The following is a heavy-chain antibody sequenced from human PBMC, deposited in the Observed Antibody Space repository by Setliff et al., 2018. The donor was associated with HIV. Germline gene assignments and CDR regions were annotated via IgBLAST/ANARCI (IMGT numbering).Heavy chain of an antibody. D-gene: IGHD6-13*01. J-gene: IGHJ4*02. CDR1: GFTFSTYS. Sequence: GGSLRLSCAASGFTFSTYSMNCVRLAPGRGLEWISSISVSGFNIYYADSVKGRFFVSRDDAKNSLFLQMNSLRTEDTAVYFCARVRARYSSSWSFDYWGQGTPVTVSS. CDR3: ARVRARYSSSWSFDY. CDR2: ISVSGFNI. V-gene: IGHV3-21*01.